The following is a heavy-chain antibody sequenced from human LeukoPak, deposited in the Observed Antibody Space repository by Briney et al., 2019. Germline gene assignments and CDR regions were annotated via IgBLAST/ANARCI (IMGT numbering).Heavy chain of an antibody. Sequence: SETLSLTCTDSGGAINNFYWSWILQPPGKGLEWIGYIYYSGNTNYNPSLKSRVTISVDTSKNQFSLQLSSVTTADTAVYYCARGGWSLDYWGQGTLVTVSS. CDR3: ARGGWSLDY. D-gene: IGHD6-19*01. CDR1: GGAINNFY. V-gene: IGHV4-59*01. J-gene: IGHJ4*02. CDR2: IYYSGNT.